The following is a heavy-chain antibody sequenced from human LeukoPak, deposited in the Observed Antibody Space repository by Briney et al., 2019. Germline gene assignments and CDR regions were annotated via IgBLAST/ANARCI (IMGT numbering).Heavy chain of an antibody. D-gene: IGHD3-22*01. Sequence: KPGGSLRLSCAASGFTFSTYAMSWIRQPPGKGLEWIGEINHSGSTNYNPSLKSRVTISVDTSKNQFSLKLSSVTAADTAVYYCARGLKVGQYYFDYWGQGTLVTVSS. J-gene: IGHJ4*02. CDR2: INHSGST. CDR3: ARGLKVGQYYFDY. CDR1: GFTFSTYA. V-gene: IGHV4-34*01.